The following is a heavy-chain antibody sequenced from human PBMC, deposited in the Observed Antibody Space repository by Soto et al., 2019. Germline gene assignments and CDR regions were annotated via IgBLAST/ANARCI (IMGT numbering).Heavy chain of an antibody. CDR1: GGTFSSYT. D-gene: IGHD1-26*01. J-gene: IGHJ4*02. Sequence: QVQLVQSGAEVKKPGSSVKVSCKASGGTFSSYTISWVRQAPGQGLEWMGRIIPILGIANYAQKFQGRVTXTXVKYTSTAYMELSSLRSEDTAVYYCARGSGSYHFDYWGQGTLVTVSS. CDR3: ARGSGSYHFDY. CDR2: IIPILGIA. V-gene: IGHV1-69*02.